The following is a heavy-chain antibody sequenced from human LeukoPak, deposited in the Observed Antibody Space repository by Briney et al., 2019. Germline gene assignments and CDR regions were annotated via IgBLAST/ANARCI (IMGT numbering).Heavy chain of an antibody. V-gene: IGHV4-59*08. CDR3: ARHRELSYYYYYGMDV. CDR2: IYDSGST. Sequence: SETLSLTCTVSGGSISSYYWNWIRQPPGKGLEWIGYIYDSGSTNYNPSLKSRVTISLDTSKNPFSLKLTSVTAADTAVYYCARHRELSYYYYYGMDVWGQGTTVTVSS. J-gene: IGHJ6*02. D-gene: IGHD5-24*01. CDR1: GGSISSYY.